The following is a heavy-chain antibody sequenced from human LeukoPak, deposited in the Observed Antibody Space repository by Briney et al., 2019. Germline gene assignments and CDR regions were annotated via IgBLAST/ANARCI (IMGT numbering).Heavy chain of an antibody. CDR2: IYSSGGT. Sequence: SETLSLTCTVSGGSISRSSYYWGWIRQPPGKGLEWIGSIYSSGGTYYNPSLKSRVTMSIDTSKNQFSLEVSSVTAADTAVYYCASSRTSIAVAGHFDYWGQGTLVTVSS. V-gene: IGHV4-39*07. D-gene: IGHD6-19*01. J-gene: IGHJ4*02. CDR3: ASSRTSIAVAGHFDY. CDR1: GGSISRSSYY.